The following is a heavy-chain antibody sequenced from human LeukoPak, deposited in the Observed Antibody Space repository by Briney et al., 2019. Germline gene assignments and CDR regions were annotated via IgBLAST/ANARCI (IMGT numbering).Heavy chain of an antibody. J-gene: IGHJ4*02. CDR1: GGTFSSYT. CDR3: ARAPPVYGGNAILCY. Sequence: ASVKVSCKASGGTFSSYTMSWVRQAPGQGLEWMGGIIPIFGTANYAQKFQGRVTITADESTSTVYMELSSLRSEDTAVYYCARAPPVYGGNAILCYWGQGIMVTVSS. CDR2: IIPIFGTA. V-gene: IGHV1-69*13. D-gene: IGHD4-23*01.